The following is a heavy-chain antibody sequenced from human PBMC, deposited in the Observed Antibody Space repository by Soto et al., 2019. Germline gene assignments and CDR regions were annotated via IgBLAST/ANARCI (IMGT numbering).Heavy chain of an antibody. D-gene: IGHD6-6*01. Sequence: EVQLVESGGGLVQPGRSLRLSCAASGFTFDDYAMHWVRQAPGKGLEWVSGISWNSGSIGYADSVKGRFTISRDNAKNSLYLQMNSLRAEDTALYYCAKGIMEQLVRSDNWFDPWGQGTLVTVSS. CDR3: AKGIMEQLVRSDNWFDP. V-gene: IGHV3-9*01. CDR2: ISWNSGSI. CDR1: GFTFDDYA. J-gene: IGHJ5*02.